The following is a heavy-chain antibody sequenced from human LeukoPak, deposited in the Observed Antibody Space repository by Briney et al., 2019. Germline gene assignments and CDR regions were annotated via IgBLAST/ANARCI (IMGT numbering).Heavy chain of an antibody. J-gene: IGHJ4*02. D-gene: IGHD1-14*01. CDR2: VKEDGSEK. CDR1: GFTFSKYW. V-gene: IGHV3-7*05. Sequence: PGGSLRLSCAASGFTFSKYWMSWVRQAPGKGLEWVANVKEDGSEKYYVDSVKGRFTISRDNTKNSLYLQMNSLRAEDTAVYYCAGPITNPPNYWGQGTLVTVSS. CDR3: AGPITNPPNY.